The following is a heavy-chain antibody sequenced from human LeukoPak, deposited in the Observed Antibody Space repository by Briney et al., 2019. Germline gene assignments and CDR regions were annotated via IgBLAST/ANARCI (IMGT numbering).Heavy chain of an antibody. CDR3: AKDLHDYGNYVGWFDS. J-gene: IGHJ5*01. Sequence: GGSLRLSCAASGFTFSSYSMIWVRQAPGKGLEWVSAISGSGGSTYYADSVKGRFTISRGNSKTTLFLQMNSLRAEDTAVYYCAKDLHDYGNYVGWFDSWGQGTLVTVSS. CDR2: ISGSGGST. CDR1: GFTFSSYS. D-gene: IGHD4-11*01. V-gene: IGHV3-23*01.